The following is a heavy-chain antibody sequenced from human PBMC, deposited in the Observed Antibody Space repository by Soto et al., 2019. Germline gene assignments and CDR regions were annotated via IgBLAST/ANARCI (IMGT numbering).Heavy chain of an antibody. J-gene: IGHJ5*02. Sequence: GGSLRLSCAASGFNFNSYTINWVRQAPRKRLEWLSSISSSGYIFSTDSVRGRFTISRDNAKNSVYLQINSLRAEDTAVYYCTRDASRDSSARGWFDPWGPGTLVTVSS. D-gene: IGHD6-13*01. CDR1: GFNFNSYT. CDR2: ISSSGYI. V-gene: IGHV3-21*01. CDR3: TRDASRDSSARGWFDP.